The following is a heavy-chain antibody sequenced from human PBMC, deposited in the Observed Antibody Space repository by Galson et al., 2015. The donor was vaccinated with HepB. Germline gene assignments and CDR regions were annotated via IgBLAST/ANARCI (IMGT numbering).Heavy chain of an antibody. CDR3: ARWMWYNVDY. D-gene: IGHD1-14*01. J-gene: IGHJ4*02. CDR1: GFTFHWFW. V-gene: IGHV3-7*03. Sequence: SLRLSCAASGFTFHWFWMAWVRQAPGKGLEWVANIKGDASEKNYVDSVKGRFTIYRDNAKESVFLQINSLRAEDTAVYYCARWMWYNVDYWGQGTLLTVSS. CDR2: IKGDASEK.